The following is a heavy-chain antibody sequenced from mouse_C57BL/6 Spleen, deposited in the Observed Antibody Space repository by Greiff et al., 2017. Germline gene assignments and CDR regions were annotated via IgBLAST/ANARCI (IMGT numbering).Heavy chain of an antibody. CDR3: ARKAYYSNYDWYFDV. Sequence: EVQRVESGGGLVKPGGSLKLSCAASGFTFSDYGMHWVRQAPEKGLEWVAYISSGSSTIYYADTVKGRFTISRDNAKNTLFLQMTSLRSEDTAMYYGARKAYYSNYDWYFDVWGTGTTVTVSS. CDR2: ISSGSSTI. J-gene: IGHJ1*03. CDR1: GFTFSDYG. D-gene: IGHD2-5*01. V-gene: IGHV5-17*01.